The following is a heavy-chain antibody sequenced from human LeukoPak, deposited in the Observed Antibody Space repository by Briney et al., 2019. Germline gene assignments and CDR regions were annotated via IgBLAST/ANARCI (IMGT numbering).Heavy chain of an antibody. D-gene: IGHD1-14*01. CDR1: GFTFSSYA. Sequence: GGSLRLSCAASGFTFSSYAMSWVRQAPGKGLEWVSAISGSGGSTYYADSVKGRFTISRDNSKNTLYLQMNSLKTEDTAVYFCARDRSPGGYDYWGQGTLVTVSS. CDR2: ISGSGGST. V-gene: IGHV3-23*01. J-gene: IGHJ4*02. CDR3: ARDRSPGGYDY.